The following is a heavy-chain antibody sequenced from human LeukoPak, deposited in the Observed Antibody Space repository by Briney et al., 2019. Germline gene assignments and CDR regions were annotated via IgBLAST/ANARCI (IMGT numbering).Heavy chain of an antibody. D-gene: IGHD3-10*01. V-gene: IGHV3-23*01. Sequence: QPGGSLRLSCAASGFTFSNYAMSWVRQAPGKGLEWVSAISGSGGNTYYADSVRGRFAISRDNSKNTLYLQMNSLRAEDTAVYYCAKGLSSLPPRGVCFDYWGQGTLVTVSS. CDR1: GFTFSNYA. CDR3: AKGLSSLPPRGVCFDY. CDR2: ISGSGGNT. J-gene: IGHJ4*02.